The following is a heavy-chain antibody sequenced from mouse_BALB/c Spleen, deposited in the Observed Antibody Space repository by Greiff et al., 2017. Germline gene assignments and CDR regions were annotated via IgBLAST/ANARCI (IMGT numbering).Heavy chain of an antibody. Sequence: EVKLMESGPGLVKPSQSLSLTCSVTGYSITSGYYWNWIRQFPGNKLEWMGYISYDGSNNYNPSLKNRISITRDTSKNQLFLKLNSVTTEDTATYYCARGGVRLDYWGQGTTLTVSS. V-gene: IGHV3-6*02. D-gene: IGHD1-2*01. CDR2: ISYDGSN. CDR3: ARGGVRLDY. CDR1: GYSITSGYY. J-gene: IGHJ2*01.